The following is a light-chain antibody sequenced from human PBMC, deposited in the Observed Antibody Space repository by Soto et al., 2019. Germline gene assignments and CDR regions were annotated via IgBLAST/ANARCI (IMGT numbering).Light chain of an antibody. CDR2: GAS. J-gene: IGKJ2*01. V-gene: IGKV3-15*01. CDR1: QSVSSN. Sequence: EIVMTQSPATLSVSPGERATLSCRASQSVSSNLAWYQQKPGQAPRLLIYGASTRATGVPARFSGSGSGTEFTLTISSLQSEDFAVYYCHQYNDWPPLSTFGQGTKLEIK. CDR3: HQYNDWPPLST.